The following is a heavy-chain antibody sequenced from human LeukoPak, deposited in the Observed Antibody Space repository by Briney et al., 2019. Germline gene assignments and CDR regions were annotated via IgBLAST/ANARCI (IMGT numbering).Heavy chain of an antibody. CDR1: GFTFDDYA. D-gene: IGHD1-1*01. CDR3: AKDPGGVQLEYYFDY. Sequence: PGGSLRLSCAASGFTFDDYAMHWVRQAPGKGLEWVSLISGDGGSTYYADSVKGRFTISRGNSKNSLYLQMNSLRTEDTALYYCAKDPGGVQLEYYFDYWGQGTLVTVSS. V-gene: IGHV3-43*02. CDR2: ISGDGGST. J-gene: IGHJ4*02.